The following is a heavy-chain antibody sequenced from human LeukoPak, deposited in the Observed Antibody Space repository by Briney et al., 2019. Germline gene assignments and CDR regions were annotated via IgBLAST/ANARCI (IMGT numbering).Heavy chain of an antibody. CDR2: ISGDGGTT. CDR1: GITFEDYA. D-gene: IGHD6-19*01. CDR3: AKDQGASGWGAFDY. V-gene: IGHV3-43*02. J-gene: IGHJ4*02. Sequence: GGSLRLSCAASGITFEDYAMHWVRQAPGKGLEWVSFISGDGGTTYYPDSVKGRFTISRDNSRTSLYLRMNSLRTEDTALYYCAKDQGASGWGAFDYWGQGTLVTVSS.